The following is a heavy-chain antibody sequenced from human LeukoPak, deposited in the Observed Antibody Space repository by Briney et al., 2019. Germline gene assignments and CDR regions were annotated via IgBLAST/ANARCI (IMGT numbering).Heavy chain of an antibody. V-gene: IGHV3-66*01. CDR3: ARERPDSRNLDS. CDR2: TYSGDTT. Sequence: GGSLRLSCAASEFSVGSNYMTWVRQAPGKGLEWVSITYSGDTTYYADSVKGRFIISRDDSKNTLSLQMNDLRVEDTAVYYCARERPDSRNLDSWGRGALVTVSS. D-gene: IGHD1-14*01. J-gene: IGHJ4*02. CDR1: EFSVGSNY.